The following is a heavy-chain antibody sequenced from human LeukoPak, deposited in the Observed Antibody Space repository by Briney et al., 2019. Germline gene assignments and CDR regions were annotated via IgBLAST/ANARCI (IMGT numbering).Heavy chain of an antibody. CDR2: IYYSGST. J-gene: IGHJ4*02. CDR1: LGSLSSGVYY. Sequence: SQTLSLTCTVSLGSLSSGVYYWSWIRHPPGKGLEWIGYIYYSGSTYCNPSLKSRVTISVDTSKNQFSLKLSSVPAADTAVYYCARGSVGELLSFLDYWGQGTLVTVSS. V-gene: IGHV4-30-4*08. CDR3: ARGSVGELLSFLDY. D-gene: IGHD1-26*01.